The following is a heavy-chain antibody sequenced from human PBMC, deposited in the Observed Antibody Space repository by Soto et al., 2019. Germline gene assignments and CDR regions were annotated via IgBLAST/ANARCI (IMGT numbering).Heavy chain of an antibody. D-gene: IGHD1-20*01. CDR1: GYSISSGYY. J-gene: IGHJ3*02. CDR3: ARGVNSITGDDAFDI. Sequence: SETLSLTCTVSGYSISSGYYWGWIRQPPGKGLEWIGSIYHSGSTYYNPSLKSRVTISVDTSKNQFSLKLSSVTAADTAVYYCARGVNSITGDDAFDIWGQGTMVTVSS. CDR2: IYHSGST. V-gene: IGHV4-38-2*02.